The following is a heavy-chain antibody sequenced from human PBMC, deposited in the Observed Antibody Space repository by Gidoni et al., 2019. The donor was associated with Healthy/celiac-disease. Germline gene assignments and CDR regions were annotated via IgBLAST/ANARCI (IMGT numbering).Heavy chain of an antibody. D-gene: IGHD2-15*01. CDR2: IYSGGST. J-gene: IGHJ5*02. CDR1: GFTVSSNY. CDR3: ARDRASYNWFDP. Sequence: EVQLVESGGGLAQPGGSLRLSCAASGFTVSSNYISWVRQAPGKGLEWVSVIYSGGSTYYADSVKGRFTISRDNSKNTLYLQMNSLRAEDTAVYYCARDRASYNWFDPWGQGTLVTVSS. V-gene: IGHV3-66*01.